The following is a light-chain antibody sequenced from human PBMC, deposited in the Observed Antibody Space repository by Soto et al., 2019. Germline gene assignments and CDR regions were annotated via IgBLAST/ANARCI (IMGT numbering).Light chain of an antibody. V-gene: IGKV1-5*03. CDR1: QSISSW. Sequence: DIQMTQSPSTLSASVGDRVTITCRASQSISSWLAWYQQKPGKAPKLLIYKAFSLESGVPSRFSGSGSGTEFTLTISSLQPDDFATYYCQQYKSYSLTFGGGTKVEIK. CDR3: QQYKSYSLT. CDR2: KAF. J-gene: IGKJ4*01.